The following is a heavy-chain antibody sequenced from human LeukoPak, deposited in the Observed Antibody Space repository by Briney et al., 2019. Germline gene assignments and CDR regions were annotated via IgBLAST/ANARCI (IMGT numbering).Heavy chain of an antibody. Sequence: GGSLRLSCAASGFTFSSYNMNWVRQAPGKGLEWVSSISSSSSYIYYADSVKGRFPISRDNAKNSLYLQMNSLRAEDTAVYYCARWVNYYYYMDVWGKGTTVTVSS. CDR3: ARWVNYYYYMDV. CDR1: GFTFSSYN. D-gene: IGHD3-22*01. V-gene: IGHV3-21*01. CDR2: ISSSSSYI. J-gene: IGHJ6*03.